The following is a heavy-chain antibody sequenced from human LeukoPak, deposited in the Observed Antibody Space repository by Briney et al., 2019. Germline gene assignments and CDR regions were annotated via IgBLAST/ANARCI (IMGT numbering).Heavy chain of an antibody. CDR1: GFTFTTYW. CDR3: AELGITMIGGV. D-gene: IGHD3-10*02. V-gene: IGHV3-7*01. Sequence: GGSLRVSCAASGFTFTTYWMTWVRQAPGKGLEWVANIKQDGSDKNYVDSVKGRFTISRDNARKSVYLQMNSLRAEDTAVYYCAELGITMIGGVWGKGTTVTISS. CDR2: IKQDGSDK. J-gene: IGHJ6*04.